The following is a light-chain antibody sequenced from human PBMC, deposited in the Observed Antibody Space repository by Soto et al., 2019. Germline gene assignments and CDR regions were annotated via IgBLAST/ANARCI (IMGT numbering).Light chain of an antibody. CDR2: EGS. CDR1: SNDLGSYNL. Sequence: QAVVTQPASVSGSPGQSITISCTGTSNDLGSYNLVSWYQQHPGKAPKLMIYEGSKRPSGVSNRFSGSKSGNTASLTISGLQAEDEAAYYCSSYADSDTVVFGEGTQLTVL. V-gene: IGLV2-23*01. CDR3: SSYADSDTVV. J-gene: IGLJ2*01.